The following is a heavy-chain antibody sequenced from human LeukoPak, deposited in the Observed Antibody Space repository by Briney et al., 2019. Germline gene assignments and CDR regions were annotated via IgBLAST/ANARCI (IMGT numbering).Heavy chain of an antibody. D-gene: IGHD3-22*01. J-gene: IGHJ4*02. CDR1: GFTFSNAW. CDR3: TTVSTIVVVITYYFDY. CDR2: IKSKTDGGTT. Sequence: GGSLRLSCAASGFTFSNAWMSWVRQAPGKGLEWVGRIKSKTDGGTTDYAAPVKGRFTISRDDSKNTLYLQMNSLKAEDTAVYYCTTVSTIVVVITYYFDYWGQGTLVTVSS. V-gene: IGHV3-15*01.